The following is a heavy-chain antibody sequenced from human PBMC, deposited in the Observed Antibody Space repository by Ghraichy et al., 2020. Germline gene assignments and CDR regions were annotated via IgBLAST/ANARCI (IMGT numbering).Heavy chain of an antibody. J-gene: IGHJ4*02. CDR1: GYSISSGYY. CDR2: IYHSGST. V-gene: IGHV4-38-2*02. Sequence: SETLSLTCAVSGYSISSGYYWGWIRQPPGKGLEWIGSIYHSGSTYYNPSLKSRVTISVDTSKNQFSLKLSSVTAADTAVYYCARDSFIAGSAGDGYNYVPETPFDYWGQGTLVTVSS. CDR3: ARDSFIAGSAGDGYNYVPETPFDY. D-gene: IGHD5-24*01.